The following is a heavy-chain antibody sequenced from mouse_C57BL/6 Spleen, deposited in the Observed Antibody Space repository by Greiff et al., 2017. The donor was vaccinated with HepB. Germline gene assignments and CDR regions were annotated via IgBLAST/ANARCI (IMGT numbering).Heavy chain of an antibody. D-gene: IGHD1-1*01. Sequence: EVQLQQSGGDLVKPGGSLKLSCAASGFTFSSYGMSWVRQTPDKRLEWVATISSGGSYTYYPDSVKGRFTISRDNAKNTLYLQMSSLKSEDTAMYYCARQTTVVPYWYFDVWGTGTTVTVSS. V-gene: IGHV5-6*01. J-gene: IGHJ1*03. CDR3: ARQTTVVPYWYFDV. CDR2: ISSGGSYT. CDR1: GFTFSSYG.